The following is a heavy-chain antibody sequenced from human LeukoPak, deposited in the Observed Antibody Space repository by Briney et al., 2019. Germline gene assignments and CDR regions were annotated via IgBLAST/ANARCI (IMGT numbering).Heavy chain of an antibody. V-gene: IGHV1-69*04. CDR1: GGTFSSYA. CDR3: ARGGTYFGGDCYPYYFDY. D-gene: IGHD2-21*02. Sequence: ASVKVSCKASGGTFSSYAISWVRQAPGQGLEWMGRIIPILGIANHAQKFQRRVTITADKSTSTAYMELSSLRSEDTAVYYCARGGTYFGGDCYPYYFDYWGQGTLVTASS. CDR2: IIPILGIA. J-gene: IGHJ4*02.